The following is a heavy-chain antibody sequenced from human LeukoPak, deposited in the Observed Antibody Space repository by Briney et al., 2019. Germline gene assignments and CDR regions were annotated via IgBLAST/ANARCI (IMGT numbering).Heavy chain of an antibody. CDR1: GFTLIYYL. Sequence: GGSPRLSCAAPGFTLIYYLLTAVPEAPGEGREWGANLQQDGSEKYYVDSVKGRFIISRDNAKNSLYLQMNSLRAEDTAVYYCARVRKLRTRGVMDHLDYWGQGTLVTVSS. J-gene: IGHJ4*02. CDR3: ARVRKLRTRGVMDHLDY. V-gene: IGHV3-7*01. CDR2: LQQDGSEK. D-gene: IGHD3-10*01.